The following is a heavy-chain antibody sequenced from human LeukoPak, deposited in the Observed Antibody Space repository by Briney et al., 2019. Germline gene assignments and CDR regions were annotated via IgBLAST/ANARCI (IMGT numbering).Heavy chain of an antibody. Sequence: GGSLRLSCLTSGFTLSTNAMSWVRQAPGKGLEWVAGIQSNGRNKYYVDSVKGRFAISRDNSKSTLYLQVNSLRVEDTALYYCARESEGGTGTSCPDYWGQGTLVTVSS. J-gene: IGHJ4*02. CDR1: GFTLSTNA. D-gene: IGHD2-2*01. CDR2: IQSNGRNK. V-gene: IGHV3-30*03. CDR3: ARESEGGTGTSCPDY.